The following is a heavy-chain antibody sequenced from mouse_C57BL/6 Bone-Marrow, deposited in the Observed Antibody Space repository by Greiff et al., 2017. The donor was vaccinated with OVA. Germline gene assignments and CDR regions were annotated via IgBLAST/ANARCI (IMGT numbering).Heavy chain of an antibody. CDR1: GSTFTEYT. CDR2: FYPGSGSI. V-gene: IGHV1-62-2*01. D-gene: IGHD1-1*01. CDR3: ARHEDGLLRFAY. J-gene: IGHJ3*01. Sequence: VQLQQSGAELVNPGASVKLSCKAPGSTFTEYTIHWVKQRSGQGLEWIGWFYPGSGSIKYNEKFKDKATLTADKSSSTVYMELSRLTSEDSAVYFCARHEDGLLRFAYWGQGTLVTVSA.